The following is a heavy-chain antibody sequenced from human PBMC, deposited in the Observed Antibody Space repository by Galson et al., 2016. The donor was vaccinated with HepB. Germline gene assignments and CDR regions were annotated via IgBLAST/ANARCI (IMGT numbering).Heavy chain of an antibody. V-gene: IGHV4-59*01. CDR3: ARTYAPYESIVDNYPSYGMDV. CDR2: ISDSGST. J-gene: IGHJ6*02. CDR1: GGSISRYS. Sequence: SETLSLTCTVSGGSISRYSWSWIRQPPGKGLEWIGYISDSGSTNYNPSLKSRVTISEDTSKNQFSLKLRSVTAADTAVYYCARTYAPYESIVDNYPSYGMDVWGQGTTVTVSS. D-gene: IGHD1-26*01.